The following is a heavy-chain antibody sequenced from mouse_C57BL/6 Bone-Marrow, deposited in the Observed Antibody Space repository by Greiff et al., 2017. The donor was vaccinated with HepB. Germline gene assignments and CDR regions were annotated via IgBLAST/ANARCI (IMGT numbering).Heavy chain of an antibody. D-gene: IGHD1-1*01. CDR1: GFSLTSYG. J-gene: IGHJ3*01. Sequence: QVQLQQSGPGLVQPSQSLSITCTVSGFSLTSYGVHWVRQSPGKGLEWLGVIWSGGSTDYNAAFLSRLSISKDNSKSHVFFKMNSLQADDTAIYYCARDEIYYYGSSPAWFAYWGQGTLVTVSA. CDR3: ARDEIYYYGSSPAWFAY. CDR2: IWSGGST. V-gene: IGHV2-2*01.